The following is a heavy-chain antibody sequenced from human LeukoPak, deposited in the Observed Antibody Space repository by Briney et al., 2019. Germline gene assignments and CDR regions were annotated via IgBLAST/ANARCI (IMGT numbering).Heavy chain of an antibody. CDR2: IKQDGSEK. CDR1: GFTFSSYW. J-gene: IGHJ4*02. V-gene: IGHV3-7*01. Sequence: PGGSLRLSCAASGFTFSSYWMSWVRQAPGKGLEWVANIKQDGSEKYYVDSVKGRFTISRDNPKNTLYLQMNSLRAEDTAVYYCAKDYGSGSYSLDYWGQGTLVTVSS. D-gene: IGHD3-10*01. CDR3: AKDYGSGSYSLDY.